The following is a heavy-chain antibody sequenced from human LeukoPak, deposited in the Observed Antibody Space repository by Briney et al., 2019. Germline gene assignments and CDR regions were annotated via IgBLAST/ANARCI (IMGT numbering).Heavy chain of an antibody. Sequence: GGSLRQSRVGSGFTFSSYWMTWVRQAPGKGLEWVANIKDDGSEKYSVDSVKGRFTISRDNAKNLLYLQMSSLRAEDTAVYYCARAQIDYGGRATLATVSS. CDR1: GFTFSSYW. CDR2: IKDDGSEK. CDR3: ARAQIDY. V-gene: IGHV3-7*04. J-gene: IGHJ4*02.